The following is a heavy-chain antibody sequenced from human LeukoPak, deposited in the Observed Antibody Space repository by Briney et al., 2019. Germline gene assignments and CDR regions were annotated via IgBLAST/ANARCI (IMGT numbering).Heavy chain of an antibody. CDR2: ISYDGSNK. Sequence: GGSLRLSCAAFGFTLSSYGMHWVRQAPGKGLEWVAIISYDGSNKYYADSVKGRFTISRDNSKNTLYLQMNSLRPEDTAVYYCAKDLLCSSTSRYGSGYFDSWGQGTLVTVSS. J-gene: IGHJ4*02. D-gene: IGHD2-2*01. V-gene: IGHV3-30*18. CDR3: AKDLLCSSTSRYGSGYFDS. CDR1: GFTLSSYG.